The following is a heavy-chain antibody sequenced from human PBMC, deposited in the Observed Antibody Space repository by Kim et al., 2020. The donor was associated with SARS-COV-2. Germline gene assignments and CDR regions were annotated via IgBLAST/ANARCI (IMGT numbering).Heavy chain of an antibody. Sequence: SETLSLTCTVSGGSISSGGYYWSWIRQHPGKGLEWIGYIYYSGSTYYNPSLKSRVTISVDTSKNQFSLKLSSVTAADTAVYYCARGNLLLWFGELQNYYGMDVWGQGTTVTVSS. V-gene: IGHV4-31*03. CDR3: ARGNLLLWFGELQNYYGMDV. D-gene: IGHD3-10*01. J-gene: IGHJ6*02. CDR1: GGSISSGGYY. CDR2: IYYSGST.